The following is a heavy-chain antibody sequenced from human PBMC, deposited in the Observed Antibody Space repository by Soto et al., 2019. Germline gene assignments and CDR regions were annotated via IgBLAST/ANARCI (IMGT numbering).Heavy chain of an antibody. CDR3: ARDLRVEWELPYYYYGMDV. CDR2: IIPIFGTA. V-gene: IGHV1-69*13. Sequence: SSWRRSPRAPGATFSSGAVIWVRQPPVQELGWMGEIIPIFGTANYAQKFQGRVTITADESTSTAYMELSSLRSEDTAVYYCARDLRVEWELPYYYYGMDVWGQGTTVTVSS. J-gene: IGHJ6*02. CDR1: GATFSSGA. D-gene: IGHD1-26*01.